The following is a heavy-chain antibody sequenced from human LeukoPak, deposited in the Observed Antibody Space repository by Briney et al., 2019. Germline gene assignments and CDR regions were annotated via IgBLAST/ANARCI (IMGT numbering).Heavy chain of an antibody. D-gene: IGHD3-3*01. V-gene: IGHV3-48*01. Sequence: PGGSLRLSCAASGFTFSSYSMNWVRQAPGKGLEWVSYISSSSSTIYYAGSVKGRFTISRDNAKNSLYLQMNSLRAEDTAVYYCARDRGDFWSGYSDYWGQGTLVTVSS. CDR2: ISSSSSTI. CDR1: GFTFSSYS. CDR3: ARDRGDFWSGYSDY. J-gene: IGHJ4*02.